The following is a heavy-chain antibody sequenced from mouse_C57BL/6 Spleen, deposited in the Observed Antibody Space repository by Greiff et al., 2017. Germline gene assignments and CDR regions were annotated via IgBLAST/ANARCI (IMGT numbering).Heavy chain of an antibody. V-gene: IGHV1-64*01. Sequence: QVQLQQSGAELVKPGASVTLSCKASGYTFTSYWMHWVKQRPGQGLEWIGMIHPNSGSTNYNEKFKSKATLTVDKSSSTAYMQLSSLTSEDSAVYYCARGGGRDWYFDVWGTGTTVTVSS. CDR2: IHPNSGST. CDR3: ARGGGRDWYFDV. J-gene: IGHJ1*03. CDR1: GYTFTSYW. D-gene: IGHD3-3*01.